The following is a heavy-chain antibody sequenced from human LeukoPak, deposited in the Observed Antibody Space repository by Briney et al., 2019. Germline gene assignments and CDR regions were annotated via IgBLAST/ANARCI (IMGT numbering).Heavy chain of an antibody. CDR2: INPNSGGT. Sequence: ASVKVSCKASGYTFTGYYMHWVRQAPGQGLEWMGWINPNSGGTNYAQKFQGWVTMNRDTSISTAYMELSRLRSDDTAVYYCAKTTGTTEYYGMDVWGQGTTVTVSS. J-gene: IGHJ6*02. CDR1: GYTFTGYY. D-gene: IGHD1-1*01. V-gene: IGHV1-2*04. CDR3: AKTTGTTEYYGMDV.